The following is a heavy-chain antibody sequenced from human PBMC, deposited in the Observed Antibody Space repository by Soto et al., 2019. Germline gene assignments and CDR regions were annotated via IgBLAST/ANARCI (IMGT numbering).Heavy chain of an antibody. J-gene: IGHJ3*02. CDR3: ARHQSSVWDFDAFDI. Sequence: QVQLVQSGAEVKKPGASVKVSCKASGYTFTTYGITWVRQAPGQGLEWMGWISAYNGNTNYAQKLQGRVTMTTDTSTSTDYMELRSLRSDDTAVYYCARHQSSVWDFDAFDIWGQGTMVTVSS. CDR2: ISAYNGNT. D-gene: IGHD6-19*01. CDR1: GYTFTTYG. V-gene: IGHV1-18*01.